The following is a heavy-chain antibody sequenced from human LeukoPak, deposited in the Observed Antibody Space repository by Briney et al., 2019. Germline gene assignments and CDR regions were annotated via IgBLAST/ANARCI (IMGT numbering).Heavy chain of an antibody. CDR3: ARSFSSGWSDY. CDR2: IYSGGAE. D-gene: IGHD6-19*01. CDR1: GFSLSNNY. V-gene: IGHV3-53*01. J-gene: IGHJ4*02. Sequence: GGSLRLSCAASGFSLSNNYMTWVRPALGKGVVWGSVIYSGGAEYYDDSVTGPFTISRDNSKNTLYLEMNSLRVEDTAVYYCARSFSSGWSDYWGQGTLVAVAS.